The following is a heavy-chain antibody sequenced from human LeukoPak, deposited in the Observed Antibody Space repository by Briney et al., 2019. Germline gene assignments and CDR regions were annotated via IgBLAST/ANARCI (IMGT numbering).Heavy chain of an antibody. D-gene: IGHD4-11*01. CDR3: AREGDYSEV. J-gene: IGHJ4*02. CDR1: GGSISSGGYY. V-gene: IGHV4-31*03. CDR2: IFYSGST. Sequence: SETLSLTCTVSGGSISSGGYYWSWIRQHPGKGLEWIGYIFYSGSTYYNPSLNSRVTISVDTSKNQFSLKLYSVTAADTAVYYCAREGDYSEVWGQGTLVTISS.